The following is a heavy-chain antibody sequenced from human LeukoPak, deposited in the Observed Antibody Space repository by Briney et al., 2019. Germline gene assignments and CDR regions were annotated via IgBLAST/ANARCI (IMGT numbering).Heavy chain of an antibody. Sequence: SETLSLTCAVYGGSFSDYYWSWIRQPPGKGLEWIGEIYHSGSTNYSPSLKSRVTMSVDKSKNQFSLNLSSVTAADTAVYYCARGIADPYSFDSWGQGTLVTVSS. CDR1: GGSFSDYY. J-gene: IGHJ4*02. CDR2: IYHSGST. D-gene: IGHD6-13*01. V-gene: IGHV4-34*01. CDR3: ARGIADPYSFDS.